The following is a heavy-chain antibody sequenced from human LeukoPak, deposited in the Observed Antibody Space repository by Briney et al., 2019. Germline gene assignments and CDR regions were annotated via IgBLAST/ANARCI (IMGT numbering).Heavy chain of an antibody. CDR1: GGSFSGYY. J-gene: IGHJ3*02. V-gene: IGHV4-34*01. D-gene: IGHD5-24*01. CDR2: INHSGST. CDR3: ARVSVEMATTDAFDI. Sequence: SETLSLTCAVYGGSFSGYYWSWIRQPPGKGLEWIGEINHSGSTSYNPSLKSRVTISVDTSKNQFSLKLSSVTAADTAVYYCARVSVEMATTDAFDIWGQGTMVTVSS.